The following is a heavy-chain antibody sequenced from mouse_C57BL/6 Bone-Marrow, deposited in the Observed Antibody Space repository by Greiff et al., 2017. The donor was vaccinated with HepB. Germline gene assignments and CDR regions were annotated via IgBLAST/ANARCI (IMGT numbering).Heavy chain of an antibody. D-gene: IGHD2-3*01. J-gene: IGHJ1*03. CDR3: ARRECLYDGYYWYFDV. CDR2: IYPRDGST. V-gene: IGHV1-85*01. Sequence: QVQLQQSGPELVKPGASVKLSCKASGYTFTSYDINWVKQRPGQGLEWIGWIYPRDGSTKYNEKFKGKATLTVDTSSSTAYMELHSLTSEDSAVYFCARRECLYDGYYWYFDVWGTGTTVTVSS. CDR1: GYTFTSYD.